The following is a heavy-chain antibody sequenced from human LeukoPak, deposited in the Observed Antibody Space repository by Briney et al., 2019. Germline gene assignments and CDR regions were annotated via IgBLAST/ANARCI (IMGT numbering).Heavy chain of an antibody. J-gene: IGHJ4*02. CDR1: GFTFDDYT. CDR3: ARHVVAVGFDY. V-gene: IGHV3-43*01. D-gene: IGHD3-22*01. CDR2: ISWDGGST. Sequence: GGSLRLSCAASGFTFDDYTMNWVRQAPGKGLEWVSLISWDGGSTYYADSVKGRFTISRDNAKNSLCLQMNSLRAEDTAVYYCARHVVAVGFDYWGQGTLVTVSS.